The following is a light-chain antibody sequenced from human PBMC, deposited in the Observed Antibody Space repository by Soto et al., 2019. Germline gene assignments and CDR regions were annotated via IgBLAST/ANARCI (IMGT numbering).Light chain of an antibody. CDR1: SSDVGGYNY. Sequence: QSALTQPASVSGSPGQSITISCTGTSSDVGGYNYVSWYQQHPGKAPKLMIYDVSNRPSGVSNRFSGSKSGNTASQTISGLQAEDEADYYCSSYTSSSTQFYVFGTGTKVTVL. V-gene: IGLV2-14*01. CDR3: SSYTSSSTQFYV. CDR2: DVS. J-gene: IGLJ1*01.